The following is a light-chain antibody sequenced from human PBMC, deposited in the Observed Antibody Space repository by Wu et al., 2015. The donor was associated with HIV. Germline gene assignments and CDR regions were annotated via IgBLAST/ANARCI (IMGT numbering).Light chain of an antibody. Sequence: EIVLTQSPGTLSLSPGERATLSCRASQSVSSSYVAWYQQKSGQAPRLFIYGASSRAAGIPDRFSGSGSGTDFTLTISRLEPEDFAVYYCHQYGSSPGTFGQGPSWTIK. CDR3: HQYGSSPGT. V-gene: IGKV3-20*01. J-gene: IGKJ2*01. CDR2: GAS. CDR1: QSVSSSY.